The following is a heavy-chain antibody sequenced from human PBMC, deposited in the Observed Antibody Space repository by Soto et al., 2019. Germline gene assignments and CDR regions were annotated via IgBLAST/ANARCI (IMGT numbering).Heavy chain of an antibody. CDR1: GFTFSSYA. CDR3: AKDWEDIVVVVAAPFDY. Sequence: EVQLLESGGGLVQPGGSLRLSCAASGFTFSSYAMSWVRQAPGKGLEWVSAISGSGGSTYYADSVKGRFTICRDNSKNTLYLQMNSLGAEDTAVYYCAKDWEDIVVVVAAPFDYWGQGTLVTVSS. CDR2: ISGSGGST. V-gene: IGHV3-23*01. D-gene: IGHD2-15*01. J-gene: IGHJ4*02.